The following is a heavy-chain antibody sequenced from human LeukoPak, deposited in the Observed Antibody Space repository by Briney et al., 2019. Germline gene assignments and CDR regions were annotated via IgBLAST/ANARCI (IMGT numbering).Heavy chain of an antibody. CDR1: GGTFSSYA. D-gene: IGHD5-18*01. CDR2: IIPIFGTA. J-gene: IGHJ4*02. CDR3: ARDRGRGYSYGYDLNY. Sequence: SVKVSCKASGGTFSSYAISWVRQAPGQGLEWMGRIIPIFGTANYAQKFQGRVTITTDESSSTAYMELSSLRSEDTAVYYCARDRGRGYSYGYDLNYWGQGTLVTVSS. V-gene: IGHV1-69*05.